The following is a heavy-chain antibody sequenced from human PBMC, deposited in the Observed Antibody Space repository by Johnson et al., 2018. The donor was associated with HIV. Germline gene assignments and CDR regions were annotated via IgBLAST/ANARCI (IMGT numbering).Heavy chain of an antibody. V-gene: IGHV3-30*04. CDR1: GFTFSSYA. CDR2: ISYDGSNK. D-gene: IGHD2-15*01. Sequence: QVQLVESGGGVVQPGRSLRLSCAASGFTFSSYAMHWVRQAPGKGLEWVAVISYDGSNKYYADSVQGRFTISRDNSKNTLYLQMNSLRAEDPAVYYCARDGYCSGGSCYSGDRLDAFDIWGQGTMVTVSS. J-gene: IGHJ3*02. CDR3: ARDGYCSGGSCYSGDRLDAFDI.